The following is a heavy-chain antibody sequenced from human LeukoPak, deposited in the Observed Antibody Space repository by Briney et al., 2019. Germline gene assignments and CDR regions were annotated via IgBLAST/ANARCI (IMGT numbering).Heavy chain of an antibody. Sequence: ASVKVSCKASGGTFSSYAISWVRQAPGQGLEWMGGIIPIFGTANYAQKFQGRVTITADKSTSTAYMELSSLRSEDTAVYYCARAGRHPTQFYYYYMDVWGKGTTVTVSS. CDR2: IIPIFGTA. J-gene: IGHJ6*03. D-gene: IGHD5-24*01. CDR1: GGTFSSYA. CDR3: ARAGRHPTQFYYYYMDV. V-gene: IGHV1-69*06.